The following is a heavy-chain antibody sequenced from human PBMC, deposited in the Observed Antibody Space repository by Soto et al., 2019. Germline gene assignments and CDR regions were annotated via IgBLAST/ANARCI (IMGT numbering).Heavy chain of an antibody. D-gene: IGHD1-26*01. CDR1: GFTFRSHW. CDR2: INSEESNS. J-gene: IGHJ4*02. V-gene: IGHV3-74*01. CDR3: GRDGEKSGDPLDY. Sequence: GGSLRLSCVASGFTFRSHWMHWVRQVPGKGLEWVSSINSEESNSNYADSVRGRFTSSRDNAKNTLYLQMNSLRAEDTALYYCGRDGEKSGDPLDYWGQGTLVTV.